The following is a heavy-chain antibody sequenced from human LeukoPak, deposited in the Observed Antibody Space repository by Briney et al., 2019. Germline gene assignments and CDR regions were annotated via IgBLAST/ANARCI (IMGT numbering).Heavy chain of an antibody. J-gene: IGHJ4*02. CDR3: ARRDSSGYYSYVFDY. V-gene: IGHV4-4*02. CDR1: GGSISSSNW. D-gene: IGHD3-22*01. CDR2: IYHSGST. Sequence: PSETLSLTCAVSGGSISSSNWWSWVRQPPGKGLEWIGEIYHSGSTNYNPSLKSRVTISGDKSKNQFSLKLSSVTAADTAVYYCARRDSSGYYSYVFDYWGQGTLVTVSS.